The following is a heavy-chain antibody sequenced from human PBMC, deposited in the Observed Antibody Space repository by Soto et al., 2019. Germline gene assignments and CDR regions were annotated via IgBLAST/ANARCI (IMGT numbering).Heavy chain of an antibody. J-gene: IGHJ6*02. Sequence: PGESLKISCKGSGYSFTSYWIGWMRQMPGKGLEWMGIIYPGDSDTRYSPSFQGQVTISADKSISTAYLQWSSLKASDTAMYYCARHLYCSGGSCYSPVYYGMDVWGQGTTVTVSS. CDR3: ARHLYCSGGSCYSPVYYGMDV. D-gene: IGHD2-15*01. CDR2: IYPGDSDT. CDR1: GYSFTSYW. V-gene: IGHV5-51*01.